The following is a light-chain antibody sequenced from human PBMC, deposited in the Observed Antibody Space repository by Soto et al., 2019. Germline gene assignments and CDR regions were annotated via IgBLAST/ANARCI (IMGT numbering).Light chain of an antibody. CDR1: QDIRND. Sequence: AVQMTQSPSSLSASVGDRVIITCRASQDIRNDLGWYQQKPGKAPKIVIYAVSSLQSGVPSRFSGSGSGTDFTLTISTLQPEDFATYYCLQDYNYPPTVRRGTKVDIK. J-gene: IGKJ3*01. CDR3: LQDYNYPPT. CDR2: AVS. V-gene: IGKV1-6*01.